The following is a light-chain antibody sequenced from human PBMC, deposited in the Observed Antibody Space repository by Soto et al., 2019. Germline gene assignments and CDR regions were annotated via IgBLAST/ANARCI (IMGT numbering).Light chain of an antibody. CDR1: SSNIGARYD. CDR2: DNS. J-gene: IGLJ3*02. Sequence: QSVLTQPPSVSGAPGQRVTISCTGSSSNIGARYDVHWYQQLPGTAPKLLIYDNSNRPSGVPDRFSGSKSGTSASLAITGLQAEDEAEYYCQSYDSSLSGSWVFGGGTKVTVL. CDR3: QSYDSSLSGSWV. V-gene: IGLV1-40*01.